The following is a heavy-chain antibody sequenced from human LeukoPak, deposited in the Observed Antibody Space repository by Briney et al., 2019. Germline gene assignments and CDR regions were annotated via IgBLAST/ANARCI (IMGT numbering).Heavy chain of an antibody. Sequence: SETLSLTCTVSGVSISSYYWSWIRQPPGRGLEWIGYLYYSGSTNYNPSLKSRVTISVDTSKNQFSLKLSSVTAADTAVYYCAREKIGYFDSSGRGWFDPWGQGTLVTVSS. D-gene: IGHD3-22*01. V-gene: IGHV4-59*12. CDR1: GVSISSYY. CDR2: LYYSGST. J-gene: IGHJ5*02. CDR3: AREKIGYFDSSGRGWFDP.